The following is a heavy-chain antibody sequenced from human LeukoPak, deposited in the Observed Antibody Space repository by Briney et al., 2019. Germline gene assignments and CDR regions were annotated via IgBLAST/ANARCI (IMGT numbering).Heavy chain of an antibody. CDR1: GLTFSIHW. Sequence: GGSLRLSCAASGLTFSIHWMNWVRQAPGKGLECVANINQDGSDKYYVGSVKGRFTISRDNAKNSLYLQMNSLRAEDTAVYYCAELGITMIGGVWGKGTTVTISS. CDR2: INQDGSDK. CDR3: AELGITMIGGV. D-gene: IGHD3-10*02. V-gene: IGHV3-7*01. J-gene: IGHJ6*04.